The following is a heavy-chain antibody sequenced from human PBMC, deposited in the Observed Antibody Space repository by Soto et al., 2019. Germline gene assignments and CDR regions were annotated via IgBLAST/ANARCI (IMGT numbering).Heavy chain of an antibody. CDR1: GFTFSSYT. V-gene: IGHV3-23*01. J-gene: IGHJ4*02. D-gene: IGHD4-17*01. Sequence: EVQLLESGGGLVQPGGSLRLSCAASGFTFSSYTMTWVRQPPGKGLEWVSGISGSGGDTYYADSVKGRFTISRDNSKNTRYLQMNSLRAEDTAVYYCAKVPYGDYVPFDYWGQGTLVTVSS. CDR2: ISGSGGDT. CDR3: AKVPYGDYVPFDY.